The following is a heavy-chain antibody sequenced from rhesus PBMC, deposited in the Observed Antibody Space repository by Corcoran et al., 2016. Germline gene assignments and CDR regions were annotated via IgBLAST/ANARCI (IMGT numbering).Heavy chain of an antibody. CDR2: ISYTGKTI. J-gene: IGHJ4*01. Sequence: EVQLVESGGGLVQPGGSLRLSCAASGFTFSSYDMSWVRQAPGKGLEWVSYISYTGKTIYYADSVKCRFTISRDKAKNSLSLQMSSLRAEETAVYYCTRITAAAGRKYYFDYGGQGVLVTVSS. V-gene: IGHV3-136*01. CDR3: TRITAAAGRKYYFDY. D-gene: IGHD6-25*01. CDR1: GFTFSSYD.